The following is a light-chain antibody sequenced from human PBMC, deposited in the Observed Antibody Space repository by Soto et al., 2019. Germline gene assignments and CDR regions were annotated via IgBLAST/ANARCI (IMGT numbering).Light chain of an antibody. CDR3: HSDDSTLSGGV. V-gene: IGLV1-40*01. CDR2: GNS. CDR1: ISNIGAGYD. J-gene: IGLJ2*01. Sequence: QSVLTQPPSVSGAPGQRVTISCTGSISNIGAGYDVHWYQQLPGTSPKLLVYGNSNRPSGGPYRFSGSKSSTQAYLAIPGLQAEDEADYYCHSDDSTLSGGVFVGGTKLNVL.